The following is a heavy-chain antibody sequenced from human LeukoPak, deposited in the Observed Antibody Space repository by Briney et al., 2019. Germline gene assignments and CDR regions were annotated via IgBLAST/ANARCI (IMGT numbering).Heavy chain of an antibody. Sequence: SETLSLTCAVYGGSFSGYYWSWIRQPPGKGLEWIGEINHSGSTNYNPSLKSRVTISVDTSKNQFSLKLSSVTAADTAVYYCARGSRVVAATHRYYYYYYMDVWGKGTTVTVSS. CDR3: ARGSRVVAATHRYYYYYYMDV. CDR2: INHSGST. J-gene: IGHJ6*03. D-gene: IGHD2-15*01. CDR1: GGSFSGYY. V-gene: IGHV4-34*01.